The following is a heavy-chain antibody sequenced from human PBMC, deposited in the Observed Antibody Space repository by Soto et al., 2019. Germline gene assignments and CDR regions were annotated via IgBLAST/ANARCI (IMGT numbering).Heavy chain of an antibody. J-gene: IGHJ5*02. CDR2: IYYSGST. V-gene: IGHV4-31*03. Sequence: SETLSLTCTVSGGSISSGGYYWSWIRQHPGKGLEWIGYIYYSGSTYYNPSLKSRVTISVDTSKNQFSLKLSSVTAADTAVYYCARAGGGDYGDYAEDWFDPWGQGTLVTVSS. CDR3: ARAGGGDYGDYAEDWFDP. D-gene: IGHD4-17*01. CDR1: GGSISSGGYY.